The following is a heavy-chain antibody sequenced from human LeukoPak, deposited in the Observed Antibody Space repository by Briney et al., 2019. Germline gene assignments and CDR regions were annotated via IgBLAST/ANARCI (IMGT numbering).Heavy chain of an antibody. J-gene: IGHJ4*02. V-gene: IGHV4-39*01. D-gene: IGHD4-17*01. CDR1: GGSISSSSYY. CDR3: ARYTVTTFLYRND. Sequence: SETLSLTCTVSGGSISSSSYYWGWIRQPPGKGLEWIGSIYYSGSTYYNPSLKSRVTISVDTSKNQFSLKLSSVTAADTAVYYCARYTVTTFLYRNDWGPGTLVTVSS. CDR2: IYYSGST.